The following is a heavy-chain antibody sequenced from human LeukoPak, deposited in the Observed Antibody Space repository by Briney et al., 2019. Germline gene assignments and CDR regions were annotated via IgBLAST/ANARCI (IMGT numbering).Heavy chain of an antibody. V-gene: IGHV3-33*01. CDR3: ARDLDSGDDTGLDY. J-gene: IGHJ4*02. CDR2: IWYDGSNK. Sequence: GGSLRLSCATSGFTFSNYGMQWVRQAPGKGLEWVAVIWYDGSNKNYADSVKGRFTISRDNSKNTLYLQMNSLRVGDTAVYYCARDLDSGDDTGLDYWGQGTLVSVSS. CDR1: GFTFSNYG. D-gene: IGHD5-12*01.